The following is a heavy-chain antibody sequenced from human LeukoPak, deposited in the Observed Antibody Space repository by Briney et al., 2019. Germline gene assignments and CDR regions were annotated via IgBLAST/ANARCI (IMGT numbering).Heavy chain of an antibody. V-gene: IGHV1-69*05. CDR3: ARYDPYYYYMDV. Sequence: SVKVSCKASGGTFSSYAISWVRQAPGQGLEWMGGIIPIFGTANYAQKFQGRVTITTDESTSTAYMELSSLRSEDTAVYCCARYDPYYYYMDVWGKGTTVTVSS. D-gene: IGHD5-12*01. CDR2: IIPIFGTA. CDR1: GGTFSSYA. J-gene: IGHJ6*03.